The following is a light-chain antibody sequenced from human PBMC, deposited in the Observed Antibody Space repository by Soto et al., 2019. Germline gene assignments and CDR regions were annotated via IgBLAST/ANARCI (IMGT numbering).Light chain of an antibody. Sequence: VLTQSPGTLSLSPGERATLSCRASQSVGGNLAWYQQKPGQAPRLLIYGASSRATGIPDRFSGSGSGTDFSLTISRLEPEDFAVYYCQQYGSSPITFGQGTRLEI. CDR2: GAS. CDR1: QSVGGN. V-gene: IGKV3-20*01. CDR3: QQYGSSPIT. J-gene: IGKJ5*01.